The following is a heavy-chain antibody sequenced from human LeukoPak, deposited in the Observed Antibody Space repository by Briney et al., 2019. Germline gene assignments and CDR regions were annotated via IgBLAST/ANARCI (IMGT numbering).Heavy chain of an antibody. CDR3: ARGGEEWELPGRYYYYYGMDV. V-gene: IGHV3-64*01. CDR1: GFTFSSYA. Sequence: GGSLRLSCAAPGFTFSSYAMHWVRQAPGKGLEYVSAISSNGGSTYYANSVKGRFTISRDNSKNTLYLQMGSLRAEDMAVYYCARGGEEWELPGRYYYYYGMDVWGQGTTVTVSS. J-gene: IGHJ6*02. D-gene: IGHD1-26*01. CDR2: ISSNGGST.